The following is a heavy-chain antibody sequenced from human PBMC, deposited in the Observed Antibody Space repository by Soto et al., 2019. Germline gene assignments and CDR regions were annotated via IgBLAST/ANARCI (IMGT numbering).Heavy chain of an antibody. D-gene: IGHD6-13*01. CDR2: VYDSGST. CDR1: GGSISSNY. J-gene: IGHJ4*02. V-gene: IGHV4-59*01. Sequence: SETLSLTCTVSGGSISSNYWTWIRQPPGKGLEWIGYVYDSGSTNYNPSLKSRVTISEDTSKSQFSLKVNSMTAADTAVYYCARYRREAVAGYTLDNWGQGILVTVSS. CDR3: ARYRREAVAGYTLDN.